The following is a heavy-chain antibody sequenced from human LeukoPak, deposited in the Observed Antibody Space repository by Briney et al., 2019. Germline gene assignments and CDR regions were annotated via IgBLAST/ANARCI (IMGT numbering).Heavy chain of an antibody. CDR2: ISSSGSTI. Sequence: GGSLRLSCAASGFTFSDYYMSWIRQAPGKGLEWVSYISSSGSTIYYADSVKGRFTISRDNAKNSLYLQMNSLRAEDTAAYYCARYYGGDYDSSGYYYFDYWGQGTLVTVSS. J-gene: IGHJ4*02. V-gene: IGHV3-11*01. CDR1: GFTFSDYY. D-gene: IGHD3-22*01. CDR3: ARYYGGDYDSSGYYYFDY.